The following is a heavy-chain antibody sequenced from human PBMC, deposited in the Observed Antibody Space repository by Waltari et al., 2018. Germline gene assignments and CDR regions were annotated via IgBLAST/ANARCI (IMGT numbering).Heavy chain of an antibody. Sequence: QVQLVQSGPEVKQPGSPVKVSCKSAGGPFSSFGLHWLRQAPGQGLEWMGKIIPMPGITDYEQKFQGRLRITADRSTTTGYMELRSLGTEDTAIYYCARRVSTKGAFEVWGRGTLVTVSP. CDR3: ARRVSTKGAFEV. CDR1: GGPFSSFG. CDR2: IIPMPGIT. D-gene: IGHD5-12*01. J-gene: IGHJ3*01. V-gene: IGHV1-69*02.